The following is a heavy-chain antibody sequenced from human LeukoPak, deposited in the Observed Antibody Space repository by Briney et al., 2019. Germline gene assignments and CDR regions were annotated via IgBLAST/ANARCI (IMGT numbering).Heavy chain of an antibody. V-gene: IGHV1-69*04. CDR1: GGTFSSYA. CDR2: IIPILGIA. Sequence: ASVKVSCKASGGTFSSYAISWVRQAPGQGLEWMGRIIPILGIANYAQKFQGRVTITADKSTSTAYMELSSLRSEDTAVYYCARGTAMGSLQYYYYGMDVWGQGTTVTVSS. CDR3: ARGTAMGSLQYYYYGMDV. J-gene: IGHJ6*02. D-gene: IGHD5-18*01.